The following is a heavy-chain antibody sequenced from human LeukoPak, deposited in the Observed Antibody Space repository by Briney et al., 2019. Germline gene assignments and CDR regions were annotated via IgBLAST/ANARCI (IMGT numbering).Heavy chain of an antibody. CDR2: IRSKAYGGTT. V-gene: IGHV3-49*03. CDR3: TRGRASIVGAIPFDY. J-gene: IGHJ4*02. D-gene: IGHD1-26*01. Sequence: GGSLRLSCAASGFTFSSYAMSWFRQAPGKGLEWVGFIRSKAYGGTTEYAASVKGRFTISRDDSKSIAYLQMNSLKTEDTAVYYCTRGRASIVGAIPFDYWGQGTLVTVSS. CDR1: GFTFSSYA.